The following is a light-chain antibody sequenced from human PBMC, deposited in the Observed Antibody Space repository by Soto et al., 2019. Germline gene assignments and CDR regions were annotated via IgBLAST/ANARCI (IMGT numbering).Light chain of an antibody. J-gene: IGLJ3*02. CDR2: GNT. Sequence: QSVLTQPPSMSGAPGQRVTISCTGSSSNIGAGYDVHWYQLLPGTAPKLLIYGNTNRPSGVPDRFSGSKSGTSASLAITGLRAEDEADYYCQSHDSSLNSWVFGGGKKLTVL. CDR3: QSHDSSLNSWV. CDR1: SSNIGAGYD. V-gene: IGLV1-40*01.